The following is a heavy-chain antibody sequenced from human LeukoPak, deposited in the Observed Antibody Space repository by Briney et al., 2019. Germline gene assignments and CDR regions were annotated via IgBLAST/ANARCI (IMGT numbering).Heavy chain of an antibody. CDR3: ARVGQGYSSSWYVWFGP. Sequence: ASVKVSCKASGYTFTGYYMHWVRQAPGQGLEWMGWINPNSGGTNYAQKFQGRVTMTRDTSISTAYMELSRLRSDDTAVYYCARVGQGYSSSWYVWFGPWGQGTLVTVSS. J-gene: IGHJ5*02. D-gene: IGHD6-13*01. V-gene: IGHV1-2*02. CDR2: INPNSGGT. CDR1: GYTFTGYY.